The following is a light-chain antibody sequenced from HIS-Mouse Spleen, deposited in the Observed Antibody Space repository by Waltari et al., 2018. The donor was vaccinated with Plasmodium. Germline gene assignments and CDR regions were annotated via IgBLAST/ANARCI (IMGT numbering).Light chain of an antibody. CDR3: LQDYNYPYT. J-gene: IGKJ2*01. Sequence: AIQMTQSPSSLSASVGDRVTITCRASQGIRNDLGWYQQKPGKAPKLLISAASSLQSGVPSRFSGIGSGTDFTLTISSLQPEDFATYYCLQDYNYPYTFGQGTKLEIK. CDR1: QGIRND. V-gene: IGKV1-6*01. CDR2: AAS.